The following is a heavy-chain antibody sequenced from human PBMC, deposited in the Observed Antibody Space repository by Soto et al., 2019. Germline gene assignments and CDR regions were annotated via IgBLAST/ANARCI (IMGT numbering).Heavy chain of an antibody. CDR1: GGTFSTYA. V-gene: IGHV1-69*12. CDR3: ASGIQLWLRRINNGYSV. Sequence: QVQLVQSGAEVKKPESSVKVSCKAPGGTFSTYAISWVRQAPGQGLEWMGGIIPMFGTANYAQRFKDRVTINADESTNTVYMELRSLRSEDTAVYFCASGIQLWLRRINNGYSVWGQGTLVTVSS. J-gene: IGHJ4*02. CDR2: IIPMFGTA. D-gene: IGHD5-18*01.